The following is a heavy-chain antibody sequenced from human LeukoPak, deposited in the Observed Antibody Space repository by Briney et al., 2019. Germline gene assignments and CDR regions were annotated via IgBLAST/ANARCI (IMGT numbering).Heavy chain of an antibody. V-gene: IGHV1-18*01. CDR3: ARTSAATSYYFDY. CDR2: ISAYNGNT. Sequence: ASVKVSCKASGYTFTSYGISWVRQAPGQGLEWMGWISAYNGNTNYAQKLQGRVTMTTDTSTSTAYVELRSLRSDDTAVYYCARTSAATSYYFDYWGQGTLVTVSS. D-gene: IGHD2-15*01. J-gene: IGHJ4*02. CDR1: GYTFTSYG.